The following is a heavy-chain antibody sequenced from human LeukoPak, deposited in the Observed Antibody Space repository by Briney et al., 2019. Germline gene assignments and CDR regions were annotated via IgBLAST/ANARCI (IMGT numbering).Heavy chain of an antibody. J-gene: IGHJ4*02. V-gene: IGHV4-59*11. D-gene: IGHD1-26*01. Sequence: SETLSLTCTVSGGSISSHYWSWTRQPPGKGLEWIAFMYYSGSTNYNPSLKSRVTISVDTSKNQFSLKLSSVTAADTAVYYCASLMGSRNYWGQGTLVTVSS. CDR1: GGSISSHY. CDR2: MYYSGST. CDR3: ASLMGSRNY.